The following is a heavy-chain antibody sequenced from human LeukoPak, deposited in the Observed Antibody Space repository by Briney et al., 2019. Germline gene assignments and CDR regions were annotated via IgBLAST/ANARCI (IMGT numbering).Heavy chain of an antibody. CDR1: GGSFSGYY. J-gene: IGHJ6*03. CDR3: ARVVLGGYTYGYRGLNYMDV. Sequence: SETLSLTCAVYGGSFSGYYWSWIRQPPGKGLEWIGEINHSGSTNYNTSLKSRVTISVDTSKNRFSLKLSSVTAADTAVYYCARVVLGGYTYGYRGLNYMDVWGTGTTVTVSS. V-gene: IGHV4-34*01. D-gene: IGHD5-18*01. CDR2: INHSGST.